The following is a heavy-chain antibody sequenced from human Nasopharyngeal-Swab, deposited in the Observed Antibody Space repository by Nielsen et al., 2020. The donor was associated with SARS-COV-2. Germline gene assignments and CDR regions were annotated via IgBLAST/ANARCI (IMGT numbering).Heavy chain of an antibody. V-gene: IGHV3-66*01. J-gene: IGHJ4*02. CDR1: GFTVSSHY. Sequence: GGSLRLSCAASGFTVSSHYMTWVRQAPGKGLEWVSVIHSGGSAYYADSVKGRFTISRDNSKNTLYLQMKSLRAEDTAVYYCARVPAGGYDSSGGYWGQGTLVTVSS. CDR2: IHSGGSA. CDR3: ARVPAGGYDSSGGY. D-gene: IGHD3-22*01.